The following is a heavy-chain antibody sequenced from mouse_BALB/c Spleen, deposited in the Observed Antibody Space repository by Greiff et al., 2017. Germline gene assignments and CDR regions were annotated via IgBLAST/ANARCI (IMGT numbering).Heavy chain of an antibody. CDR1: GYTFTSYT. CDR2: INPSSGYT. V-gene: IGHV1-4*02. CDR3: ARSDYGSSPPFAY. J-gene: IGHJ3*01. D-gene: IGHD1-1*01. Sequence: VKLQESAAELARPGASVKMSCKASGYTFTSYTMHWVKQRPGQGLEWIGYINPSSGYTEYNQKFKDKTTLTADKSSSTAYMQLSSLTSEDSAVYYCARSDYGSSPPFAYWGQGTLVTVSA.